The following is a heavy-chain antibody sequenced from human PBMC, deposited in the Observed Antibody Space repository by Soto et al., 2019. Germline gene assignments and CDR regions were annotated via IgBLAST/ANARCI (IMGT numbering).Heavy chain of an antibody. V-gene: IGHV3-74*01. Sequence: PGGSLRLSCAASGFTFSSYWMDWVRQAPGKGLVWVSRINSDGSSTSYADSVKGRFTISRDNAKNTLYLQMNSLRAEDTAVYYCAIRASYYDSSGYFDYWGQGTLVTVSS. D-gene: IGHD3-22*01. CDR1: GFTFSSYW. CDR3: AIRASYYDSSGYFDY. J-gene: IGHJ4*02. CDR2: INSDGSST.